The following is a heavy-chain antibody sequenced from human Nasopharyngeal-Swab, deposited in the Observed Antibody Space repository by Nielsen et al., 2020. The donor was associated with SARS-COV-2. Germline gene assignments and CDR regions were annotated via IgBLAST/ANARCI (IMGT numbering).Heavy chain of an antibody. CDR2: FKYGGSS. V-gene: IGHV4-34*01. J-gene: IGHJ5*02. CDR3: ARGAPSSYWFDP. Sequence: SETLSLTCAVFGGSFSNYYWTWIRQPPGKELEWIGEFKYGGSSNYNPSLKSRVTMSLDTSKNQSSLELSSVTAADTAVYYCARGAPSSYWFDPWGQGTLVTVSS. CDR1: GGSFSNYY.